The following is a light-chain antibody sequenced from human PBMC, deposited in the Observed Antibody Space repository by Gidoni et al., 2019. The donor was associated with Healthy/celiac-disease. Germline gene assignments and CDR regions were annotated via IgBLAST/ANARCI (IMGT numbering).Light chain of an antibody. Sequence: DIQMTQSPSSLSASVGDRVTITCRASQSISSYLNWYQQKPGKAPNLLIYAASSLQSGVPSRFSGSGSGTAFTLTIRSLQPEDFATYYCHQSYSTPSYTFGQGTKLEIK. CDR1: QSISSY. V-gene: IGKV1-39*01. J-gene: IGKJ2*01. CDR2: AAS. CDR3: HQSYSTPSYT.